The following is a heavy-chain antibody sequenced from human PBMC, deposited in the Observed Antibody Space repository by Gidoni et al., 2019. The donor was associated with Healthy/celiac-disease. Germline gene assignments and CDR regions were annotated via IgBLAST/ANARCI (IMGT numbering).Heavy chain of an antibody. CDR1: GGSISSSSYY. CDR3: ARRVGRDGYNFGGHYFDY. CDR2: IYYSGST. Sequence: QLQLQESGPGLVKPSETLSLTCTVSGGSISSSSYYWGWIRQPPGKGLEWIGSIYYSGSTYYHPSLKSRVTISVDTSKNQFSLKLSSVTAADTAVYYCARRVGRDGYNFGGHYFDYWGQGTLVTVSS. V-gene: IGHV4-39*01. J-gene: IGHJ4*02. D-gene: IGHD5-12*01.